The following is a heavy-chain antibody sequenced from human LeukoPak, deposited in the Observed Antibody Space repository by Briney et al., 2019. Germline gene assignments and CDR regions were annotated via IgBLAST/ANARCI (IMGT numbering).Heavy chain of an antibody. V-gene: IGHV3-30-3*01. Sequence: GRSLRLSCAASGFTFSSYAMHWVRQAPGKGLEWVAVISYDGSNKYYADSVKGRFTISRDNSKNTLYLQMNSLRAEDTAVYYCARDEAAYCGGDCYGGDYWGQGTLVAVSS. CDR2: ISYDGSNK. CDR3: ARDEAAYCGGDCYGGDY. D-gene: IGHD2-21*02. J-gene: IGHJ4*02. CDR1: GFTFSSYA.